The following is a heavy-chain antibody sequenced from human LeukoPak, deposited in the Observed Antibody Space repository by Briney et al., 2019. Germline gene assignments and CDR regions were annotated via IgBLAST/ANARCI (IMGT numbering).Heavy chain of an antibody. D-gene: IGHD2-2*01. CDR3: ARVQGYCSTTSCYPHY. CDR1: GYTLTNYA. V-gene: IGHV7-4-1*02. CDR2: INTNTGNP. J-gene: IGHJ4*01. Sequence: ALVKVSCKASGYTLTNYALNWVRQAPGQGLEWMGWINTNTGNPTYAQGFTGRFVFSLDTSVNTAYLQISSLKAEDTAIYYCARVQGYCSTTSCYPHYWGQGTLVTVSS.